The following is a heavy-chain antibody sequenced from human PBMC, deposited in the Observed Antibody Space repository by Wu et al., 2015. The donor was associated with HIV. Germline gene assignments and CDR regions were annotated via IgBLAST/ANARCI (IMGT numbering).Heavy chain of an antibody. J-gene: IGHJ6*02. D-gene: IGHD6-19*01. V-gene: IGHV1-18*01. CDR3: ARDPLDNSSGWYYYYYGMDV. CDR1: GYTFNKYA. Sequence: QVRLVQSGGEVKKPGASVKVPCKASGYTFNKYAITWVRQAPGQGLEWMGWISPYNGNTNYAKKFKDRFTMTADTSTNTAYMELRSLRSDDTAVYYCARDPLDNSSGWYYYYYGMDVWGQGTTVTVSS. CDR2: ISPYNGNT.